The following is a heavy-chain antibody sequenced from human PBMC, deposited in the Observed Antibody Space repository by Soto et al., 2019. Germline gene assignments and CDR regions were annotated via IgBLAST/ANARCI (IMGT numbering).Heavy chain of an antibody. CDR2: IYPGGVNI. CDR3: ARRGPGTYFDY. CDR1: GYSFTSHY. Sequence: ASVKVSCKAIGYSFTSHYMHWVRQAPGQGLEWMGTIYPGGVNIGYAQKFKGRVTMTKDTSTSTVYMELNSLTSEDTAVYYCARRGPGTYFDYWGQGTLVTVSS. J-gene: IGHJ4*02. D-gene: IGHD6-13*01. V-gene: IGHV1-46*01.